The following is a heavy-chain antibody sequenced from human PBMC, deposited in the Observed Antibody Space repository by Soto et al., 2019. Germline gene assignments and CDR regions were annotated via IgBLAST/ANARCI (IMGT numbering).Heavy chain of an antibody. CDR1: GFTFSSYA. D-gene: IGHD3-10*01. CDR3: ARRGVRAFDI. Sequence: EVQLLESGGGLVQPGGSLRLSCAASGFTFSSYAMSWVRQAPGKGLEWVSAISGSSSTIYYADSVKGRFTISRDNAKNSLYLQMNSLRDEDTAVYYCARRGVRAFDIWGQGTMVTVSS. J-gene: IGHJ3*02. V-gene: IGHV3-48*02. CDR2: ISGSSSTI.